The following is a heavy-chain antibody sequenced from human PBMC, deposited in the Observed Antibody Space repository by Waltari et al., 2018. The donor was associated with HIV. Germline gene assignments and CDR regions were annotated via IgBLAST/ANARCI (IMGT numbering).Heavy chain of an antibody. J-gene: IGHJ5*02. Sequence: QVQLQESGPGLVKPSQTLSLTCTVSGGSISSGSYYWSWIRQPAGKGLELIGRIYTSGSTNYNPSLKGRVTISVDTSKTQFSLKLRSVTAADTAVYYCARAYYDFWSGTGSSGNWFDPWGQGTLVTVSS. D-gene: IGHD3-3*01. CDR3: ARAYYDFWSGTGSSGNWFDP. V-gene: IGHV4-61*02. CDR2: IYTSGST. CDR1: GGSISSGSYY.